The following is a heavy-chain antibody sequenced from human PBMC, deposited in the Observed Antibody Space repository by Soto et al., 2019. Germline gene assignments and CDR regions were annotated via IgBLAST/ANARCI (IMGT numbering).Heavy chain of an antibody. V-gene: IGHV3-30-3*01. D-gene: IGHD3-22*01. J-gene: IGHJ4*02. CDR2: ISYGGGNA. CDR3: ARGSNYYDSSGYLLGTKYFDF. Sequence: WGSLRLSCASSVFSFNNYAMPWVRQAPGRGLDFVAVISYGGGNAYYADSVKGRFTISRDNSKNTLYMQMNSLRDEDASIYYCARGSNYYDSSGYLLGTKYFDFWGQGTLVTVSS. CDR1: VFSFNNYA.